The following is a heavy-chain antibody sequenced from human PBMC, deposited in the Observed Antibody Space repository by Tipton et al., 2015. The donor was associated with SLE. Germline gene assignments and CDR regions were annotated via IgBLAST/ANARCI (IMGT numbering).Heavy chain of an antibody. D-gene: IGHD1-26*01. V-gene: IGHV4-31*03. CDR1: GDSISSGGYY. CDR2: IYDSENS. J-gene: IGHJ6*03. CDR3: AVGPSYYYHYIDV. Sequence: TLSLTCTVSGDSISSGGYYWSWLRQHPGKGLEWIAYIYDSENSLYNPSLKSRVSISVDTSKNQFSLKLNSVTAADTALYYCAVGPSYYYHYIDVWANETAVTVSS.